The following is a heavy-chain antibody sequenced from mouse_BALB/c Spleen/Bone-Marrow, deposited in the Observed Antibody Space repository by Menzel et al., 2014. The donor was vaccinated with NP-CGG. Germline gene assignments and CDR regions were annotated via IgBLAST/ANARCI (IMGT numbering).Heavy chain of an antibody. Sequence: VQLQQSGAELVRPGASVKLSCRASGYTFTSYWINWVKQRPGQGLEWIGNIYPSDSYTNYNQRFKDKATLTVDKSSSTAYMQLSSPTSVDSAVYYCTRYGNSHYYAMDYWGQGTSVTVSS. CDR3: TRYGNSHYYAMDY. V-gene: IGHV1-69*02. J-gene: IGHJ4*01. CDR2: IYPSDSYT. CDR1: GYTFTSYW. D-gene: IGHD1-1*01.